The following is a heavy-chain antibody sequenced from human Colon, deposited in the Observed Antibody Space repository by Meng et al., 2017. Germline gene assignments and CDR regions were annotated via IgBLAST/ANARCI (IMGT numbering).Heavy chain of an antibody. CDR3: ARDRAYGDYAYFDH. J-gene: IGHJ4*02. CDR2: IIPIVGPA. Sequence: SVKVSCKASGDTFSPYSFSWVRQAPGQGFEWMGGIIPIVGPAKTAQKFQGRVTITADTSTNTLYMVLTGLTSDDTAVYYCARDRAYGDYAYFDHWGQGTLVTVSS. CDR1: GDTFSPYS. D-gene: IGHD4-17*01. V-gene: IGHV1-69*06.